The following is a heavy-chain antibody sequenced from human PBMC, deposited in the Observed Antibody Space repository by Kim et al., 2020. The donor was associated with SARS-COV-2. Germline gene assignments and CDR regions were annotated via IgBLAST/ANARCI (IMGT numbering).Heavy chain of an antibody. D-gene: IGHD4-17*01. J-gene: IGHJ6*02. Sequence: YYAEYVKGRFTINRNKSKNPLYLQMKSLRAEDTAVYYCARDAVSYGMDVWGQGTTVTVSS. V-gene: IGHV3-53*04. CDR3: ARDAVSYGMDV.